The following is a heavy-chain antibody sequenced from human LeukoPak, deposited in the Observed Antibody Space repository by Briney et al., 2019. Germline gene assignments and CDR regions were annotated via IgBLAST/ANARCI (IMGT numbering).Heavy chain of an antibody. D-gene: IGHD3-22*01. Sequence: PGRSLRLSCAASGFPFSSYAMHCVRQAPGKALEWVAVISYDGSNKYYADSVKGRSTISRDNSKNTLYLQMNSLRAEDTAVYYCARDIDSSGYYGGVDYWGQGTLVTVSS. CDR2: ISYDGSNK. CDR3: ARDIDSSGYYGGVDY. J-gene: IGHJ4*02. V-gene: IGHV3-30-3*01. CDR1: GFPFSSYA.